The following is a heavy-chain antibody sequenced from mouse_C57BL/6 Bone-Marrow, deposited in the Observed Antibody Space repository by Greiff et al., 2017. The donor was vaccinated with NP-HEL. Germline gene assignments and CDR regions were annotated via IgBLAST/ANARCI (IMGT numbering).Heavy chain of an antibody. Sequence: QVQLQQSGPELVKPGASVKISCKASGYAFSSSWMNWVKQRPGKGLEWIGRIYPGDGDTNYNGKCKGKATLTADKSSSTAYMQLSSLTSEDSAVYFCAREGGSSYGYWGQGTTLTVSS. CDR3: AREGGSSYGY. V-gene: IGHV1-82*01. CDR1: GYAFSSSW. D-gene: IGHD1-1*01. CDR2: IYPGDGDT. J-gene: IGHJ2*01.